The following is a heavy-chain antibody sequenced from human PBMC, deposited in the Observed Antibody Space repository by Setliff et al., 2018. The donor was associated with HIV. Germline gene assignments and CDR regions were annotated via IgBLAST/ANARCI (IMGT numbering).Heavy chain of an antibody. CDR2: ISGSGGTT. CDR3: AALKGYSYGRGCFDP. J-gene: IGHJ5*02. CDR1: GFTFSSYA. V-gene: IGHV3-23*01. D-gene: IGHD5-18*01. Sequence: GGSLRLSCAASGFTFSSYAMSWVRQAPGKGLEWVSVISGSGGTTYYADSVKGRFTISRDNSKNTVFLQMNSLRGEDTAVYYCAALKGYSYGRGCFDPWGQGTPVTVS.